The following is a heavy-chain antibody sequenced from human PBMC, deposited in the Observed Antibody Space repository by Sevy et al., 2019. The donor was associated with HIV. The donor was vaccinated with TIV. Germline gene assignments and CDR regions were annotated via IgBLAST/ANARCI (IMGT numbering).Heavy chain of an antibody. J-gene: IGHJ4*01. CDR2: ISYEGTGT. V-gene: IGHV3-30-3*01. D-gene: IGHD6-13*01. Sequence: GGSLRLSCAASGFAFSSHAMHWVRQAPGKGLEWVVVISYEGTGTFYAASVEGRFTISRDNSKNMLSLQINSLRPEDTAVYYCARDGGYSIKWYPLYWGQGTLVTVSS. CDR1: GFAFSSHA. CDR3: ARDGGYSIKWYPLY.